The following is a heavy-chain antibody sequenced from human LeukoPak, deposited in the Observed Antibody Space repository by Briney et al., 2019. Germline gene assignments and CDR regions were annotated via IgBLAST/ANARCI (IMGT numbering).Heavy chain of an antibody. V-gene: IGHV4-34*01. CDR2: INHSGST. J-gene: IGHJ4*02. CDR3: ARRDSGYDPYFDY. Sequence: PSETLSLTCAVYGGSFSGYYWSWIRQPPGKGLEWIGEINHSGSTNYNPSLKSRVTISVDTSKNQFSLKLSSVTAADTAVYYRARRDSGYDPYFDYWGQGTLVTVSS. CDR1: GGSFSGYY. D-gene: IGHD5-12*01.